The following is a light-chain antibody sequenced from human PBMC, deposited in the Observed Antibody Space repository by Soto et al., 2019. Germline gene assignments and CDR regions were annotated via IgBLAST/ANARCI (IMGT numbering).Light chain of an antibody. Sequence: DIQLTQSPSFLSASVGDRVTITCRASQGISSYLAWYQQKPGKAPKLLIYAASTLQSGVPSRFSGSGSGTEFTHTISSLQPEDFATYYCQQLNKRFGQGTRLEIK. CDR2: AAS. CDR3: QQLNKR. CDR1: QGISSY. J-gene: IGKJ5*01. V-gene: IGKV1-9*01.